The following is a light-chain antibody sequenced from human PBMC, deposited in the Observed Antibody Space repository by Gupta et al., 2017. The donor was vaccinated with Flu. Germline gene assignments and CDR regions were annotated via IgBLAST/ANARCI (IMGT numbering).Light chain of an antibody. J-gene: IGKJ1*01. V-gene: IGKV1-17*01. CDR1: QDIRND. CDR3: LQHKNYPWT. Sequence: PSSLSASVGDRVTITCRASQDIRNDLGWYQQQPGRAPKRLIYAASTVQSGVPSRFSGSGSGTEFTLTISSLQPEDFAIYYCLQHKNYPWTFGQGTRVEV. CDR2: AAS.